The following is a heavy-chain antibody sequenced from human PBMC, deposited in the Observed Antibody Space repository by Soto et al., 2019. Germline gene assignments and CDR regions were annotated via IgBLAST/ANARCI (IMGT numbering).Heavy chain of an antibody. J-gene: IGHJ6*02. CDR2: IIPIFGTA. V-gene: IGHV1-69*13. CDR3: ARACEGFYYYYGMDV. Sequence: SVKVSCKASGGTFSSYAISWVRQAPGQGLEWMGGIIPIFGTANYAQKFQGRVTITADESTSTAYMELSSLRSEDTAVCYCARACEGFYYYYGMDVWGQGTTVTVSS. CDR1: GGTFSSYA.